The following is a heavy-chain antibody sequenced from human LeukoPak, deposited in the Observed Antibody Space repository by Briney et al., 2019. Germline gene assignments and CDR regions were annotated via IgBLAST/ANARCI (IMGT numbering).Heavy chain of an antibody. CDR2: INHSGST. D-gene: IGHD3-9*01. Sequence: PSETLSLTCAVYSGSFSGYYWSWIRQPPGKGLEWIGEINHSGSTNYNPSLKSRVTISVGTSKNQFSLKLSSVTAADTAVYYCARGAGDILTGYYTEFPYYFDYWGQGTLVTVSS. CDR3: ARGAGDILTGYYTEFPYYFDY. J-gene: IGHJ4*02. V-gene: IGHV4-34*01. CDR1: SGSFSGYY.